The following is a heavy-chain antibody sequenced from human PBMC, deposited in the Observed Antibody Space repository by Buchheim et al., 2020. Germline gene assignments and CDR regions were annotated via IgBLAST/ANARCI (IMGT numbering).Heavy chain of an antibody. D-gene: IGHD5-12*01. J-gene: IGHJ5*02. CDR3: TRQKVAPTNWFDP. CDR2: LLASGRI. CDR1: GDSTSHNDYY. Sequence: QVQLQESGPGLVRPSAPLSLTCNVSGDSTSHNDYYWGWIRPPPGKGLAYIGGLLASGRIRYHPSLPSRVTISADASKHQVSRELRSVTAADTAGYYCTRQKVAPTNWFDPWGRGTL. V-gene: IGHV4-39*01.